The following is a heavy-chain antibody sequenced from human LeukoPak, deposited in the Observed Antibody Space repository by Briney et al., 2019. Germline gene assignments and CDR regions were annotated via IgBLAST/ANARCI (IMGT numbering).Heavy chain of an antibody. V-gene: IGHV3-20*03. J-gene: IGHJ3*02. CDR3: ASDVEMATITDAFDI. CDR1: GFTFGNYG. Sequence: PGGFLRLSSAASGFTFGNYGMSWVRQAPGKGLEWVSGINWNGGSTGYADSVKGRFTISRDNAKNSLYLQMNSLRAEDTALYYCASDVEMATITDAFDIWGQGTMVTVSS. CDR2: INWNGGST. D-gene: IGHD5-24*01.